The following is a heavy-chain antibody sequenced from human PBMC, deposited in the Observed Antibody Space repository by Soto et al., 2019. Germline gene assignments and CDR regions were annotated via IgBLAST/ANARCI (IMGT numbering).Heavy chain of an antibody. CDR1: GGTFSSYA. D-gene: IGHD6-13*01. Sequence: GASVKVSCKASGGTFSSYAISWVRQAPGQGLEWMGGIIPIFGTANYAQKFQGRVTITADESTSTAYMELSSLRSEDTAVYYCARGPSIAAAGSVHYYYGMDVWGQGTTVTVSS. CDR3: ARGPSIAAAGSVHYYYGMDV. J-gene: IGHJ6*02. CDR2: IIPIFGTA. V-gene: IGHV1-69*13.